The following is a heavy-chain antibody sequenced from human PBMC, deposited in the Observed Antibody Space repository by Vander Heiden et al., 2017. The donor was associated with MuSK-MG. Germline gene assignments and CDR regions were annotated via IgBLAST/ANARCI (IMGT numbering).Heavy chain of an antibody. CDR2: IIPIFGTA. CDR3: ATRNRSTMIVVVGADAFDI. Sequence: QVQLVQSGAKVKKPGPSVKVSCQASGGTFSSYAISWVRQAPGQGLEWMGGIIPIFGTANYAQKFQGRVTITADESTSTAYMELSSLRSEDTAVYYCATRNRSTMIVVVGADAFDIWGQGTMVTVSS. CDR1: GGTFSSYA. D-gene: IGHD3-22*01. J-gene: IGHJ3*02. V-gene: IGHV1-69*01.